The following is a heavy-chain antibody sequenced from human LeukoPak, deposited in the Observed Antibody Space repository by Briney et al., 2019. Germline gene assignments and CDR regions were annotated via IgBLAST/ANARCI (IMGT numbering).Heavy chain of an antibody. Sequence: GESLKISCKGSGYSFTSYWISWVGQMPGKGLEWMGRIDPSDSYTNYSPSFQGHVTISADKSISTAYLQWSSLKATDTAMYYCARHYPEGGYNYVDYWGQGSLVTVSS. CDR1: GYSFTSYW. D-gene: IGHD5-24*01. J-gene: IGHJ4*02. CDR2: IDPSDSYT. CDR3: ARHYPEGGYNYVDY. V-gene: IGHV5-10-1*01.